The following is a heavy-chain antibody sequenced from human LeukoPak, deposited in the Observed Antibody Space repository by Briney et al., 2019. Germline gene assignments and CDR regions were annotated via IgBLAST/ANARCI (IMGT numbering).Heavy chain of an antibody. D-gene: IGHD4-17*01. CDR3: ARDSSYGDIDY. V-gene: IGHV3-30-3*01. J-gene: IGHJ4*02. CDR2: ISYDGSNK. Sequence: GGSLRLSCGASGFNFSNYWMTWVRQAPGKGLEWVAVISYDGSNKYYADSVKGRFTISRDNSKNTPYLQMNSLRAEDTAVYYCARDSSYGDIDYWGQGTLVTVSS. CDR1: GFNFSNYW.